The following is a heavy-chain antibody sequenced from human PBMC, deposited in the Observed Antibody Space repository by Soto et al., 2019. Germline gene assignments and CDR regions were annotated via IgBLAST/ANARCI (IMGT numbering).Heavy chain of an antibody. CDR1: GGSFSGYY. Sequence: SETLSLTCAVYGGSFSGYYWSWIRQPPGKGLEWIGEINHSGSTNYNPSLKSRVTISVDTSKNQFSLKLSSVTAADTAVYYCARGPQRFGRKYYYYGMDVWGQGTTVTVSS. D-gene: IGHD3-10*01. CDR2: INHSGST. CDR3: ARGPQRFGRKYYYYGMDV. V-gene: IGHV4-34*01. J-gene: IGHJ6*02.